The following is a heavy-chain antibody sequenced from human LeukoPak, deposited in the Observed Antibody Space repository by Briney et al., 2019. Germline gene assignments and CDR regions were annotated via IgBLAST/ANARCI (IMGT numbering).Heavy chain of an antibody. CDR3: AKDFTGIAVAENN. Sequence: PGRSLRLSCAASGFTFSSYGMHWVRQAPGKGLEWVAFIRYDGSNKYYADSVKGRFTISRDNSKNTLYLQMNSLRAEDTAVYYCAKDFTGIAVAENNWGQGTLVTVSS. V-gene: IGHV3-30*02. CDR1: GFTFSSYG. J-gene: IGHJ4*02. D-gene: IGHD6-19*01. CDR2: IRYDGSNK.